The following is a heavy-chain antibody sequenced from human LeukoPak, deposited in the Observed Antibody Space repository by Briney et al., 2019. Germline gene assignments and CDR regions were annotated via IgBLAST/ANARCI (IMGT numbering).Heavy chain of an antibody. CDR2: IYSGGST. D-gene: IGHD1-26*01. V-gene: IGHV3-66*01. CDR1: GFTVSSNY. Sequence: GGSLRLSCAASGFTVSSNYMSWVRQAPGKGLEWVSVIYSGGSTYYADSVKGRFTISRDNSKNTLYLQMNSLRAEDTAVYYCARFGIVEATIFDYWGQGTLVTVSS. CDR3: ARFGIVEATIFDY. J-gene: IGHJ4*02.